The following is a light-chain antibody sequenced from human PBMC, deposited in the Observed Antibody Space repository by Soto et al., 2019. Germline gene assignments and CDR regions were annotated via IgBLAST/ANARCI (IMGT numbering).Light chain of an antibody. CDR2: SNN. V-gene: IGLV1-44*01. J-gene: IGLJ2*01. CDR1: SSNIGSNT. Sequence: QSVLTQPPSASGTPGQRVTISCSGSSSNIGSNTVNWYQQLPGTAPKLLIYSNNQRPSGVPDRFSGSKSGTSASLAISGLQSEDEAEYSCAAWDDSLNGVVFGGGTKLTVL. CDR3: AAWDDSLNGVV.